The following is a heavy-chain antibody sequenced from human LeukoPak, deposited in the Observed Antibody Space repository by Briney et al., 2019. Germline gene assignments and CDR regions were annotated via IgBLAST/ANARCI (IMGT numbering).Heavy chain of an antibody. D-gene: IGHD5-12*01. CDR1: GGSISSFY. Sequence: SETLSLTCTVSGGSISSFYWSWIRQPPGKGLEWIGYISYSGSTNYNPSLKSRVTISIDTSKNQFSLKLSSVTAADTAVYYCARDFFPTGRGYSGYDPSVGAFDIWGQGTMVTVSS. V-gene: IGHV4-59*01. CDR3: ARDFFPTGRGYSGYDPSVGAFDI. CDR2: ISYSGST. J-gene: IGHJ3*02.